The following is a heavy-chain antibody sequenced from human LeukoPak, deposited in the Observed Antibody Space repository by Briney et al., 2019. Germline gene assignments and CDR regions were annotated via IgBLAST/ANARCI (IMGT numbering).Heavy chain of an antibody. J-gene: IGHJ4*02. Sequence: GRSLRLSCAASRFTFRSYAMSWVRQAPGKGLEWVSSISDSGDDTYYADSVKGRFTISRDNSKNTLYLQMNSLRAEDTAVYYCAKDTAGFGEFPLGYWGQGTLVTVSS. CDR3: AKDTAGFGEFPLGY. V-gene: IGHV3-23*01. CDR2: ISDSGDDT. D-gene: IGHD3-10*01. CDR1: RFTFRSYA.